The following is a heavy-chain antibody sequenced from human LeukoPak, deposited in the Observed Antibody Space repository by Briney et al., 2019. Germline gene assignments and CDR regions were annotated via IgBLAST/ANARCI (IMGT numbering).Heavy chain of an antibody. Sequence: GGSLRLSCAASGFTIGNRAMGWFRQAPGKGLEWVSLNIGSGGTTYYAGSVKGRFTVFRDTSRNTLHLQMNNLRAEDTALYYCARRGYNYGQFDLWGPGTLVTVSS. CDR2: NIGSGGTT. CDR1: GFTIGNRA. CDR3: ARRGYNYGQFDL. V-gene: IGHV3-23*01. J-gene: IGHJ4*02. D-gene: IGHD5-18*01.